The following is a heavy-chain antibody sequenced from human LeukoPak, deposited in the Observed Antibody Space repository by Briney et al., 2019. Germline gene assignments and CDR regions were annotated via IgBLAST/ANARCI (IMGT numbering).Heavy chain of an antibody. CDR3: ARDSSGWGLAV. J-gene: IGHJ6*02. CDR1: GFSFNAYD. V-gene: IGHV3-13*04. CDR2: IGRAGDA. D-gene: IGHD6-19*01. Sequence: GGSLRLSCAAAGFSFNAYDMHWVRQATGRGLEWVSYIGRAGDAYYAGSVKGRFTISRDDAKNSLYLQLNSLGVGDTAVYYCARDSSGWGLAVWGQGTTVTVSS.